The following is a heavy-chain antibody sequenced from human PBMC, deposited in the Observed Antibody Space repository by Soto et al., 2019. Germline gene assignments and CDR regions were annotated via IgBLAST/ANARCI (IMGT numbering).Heavy chain of an antibody. Sequence: GGSLRLSCAASGFTFSSYGMHWVRQAPGKGLEWVAVIWYDGSNKYYADSVKGRFTISRDSSKNTLYLQMNSLRAEDTAVYYGARDPVMTTVTGDDAFDIWGQGTMVTVSS. D-gene: IGHD4-17*01. CDR1: GFTFSSYG. CDR3: ARDPVMTTVTGDDAFDI. J-gene: IGHJ3*02. V-gene: IGHV3-33*01. CDR2: IWYDGSNK.